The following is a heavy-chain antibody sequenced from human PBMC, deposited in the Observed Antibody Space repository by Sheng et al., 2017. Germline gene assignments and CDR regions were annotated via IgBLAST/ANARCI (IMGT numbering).Heavy chain of an antibody. CDR2: INPSTGST. Sequence: QVQLVQSGAEVKKPGASVKVSCKASGYTFTRYYIHWVRQAPGQGLEWMGGINPSTGSTNYTQTVQGRLTMTRDTSTSTVYMELSSLRSEDTAVYYCARTLYRMGYFDSWGQGTPSPS. CDR1: GYTFTRYY. CDR3: ARTLYRMGYFDS. V-gene: IGHV1-46*01. D-gene: IGHD2-15*01. J-gene: IGHJ4*02.